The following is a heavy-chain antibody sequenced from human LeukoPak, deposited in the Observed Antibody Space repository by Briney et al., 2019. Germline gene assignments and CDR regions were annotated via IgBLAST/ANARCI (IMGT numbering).Heavy chain of an antibody. CDR3: ARNYCSSTSCLPTDY. J-gene: IGHJ4*02. D-gene: IGHD2-2*01. CDR2: INPSGGST. V-gene: IGHV1-46*01. CDR1: GYTFTSYY. Sequence: GASVKVSCKASGYTFTSYYMHWVRQAPGQGLEWMGIINPSGGSTSYAQKFQGRVTITRDTSASTAYMELSSLRSEDTAVYYCARNYCSSTSCLPTDYWGQGTLVTVSS.